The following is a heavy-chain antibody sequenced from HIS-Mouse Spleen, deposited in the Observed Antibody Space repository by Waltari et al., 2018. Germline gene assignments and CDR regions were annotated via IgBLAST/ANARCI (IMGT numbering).Heavy chain of an antibody. J-gene: IGHJ4*02. CDR3: AGYNWNYGTDY. V-gene: IGHV4-34*01. CDR2: INHSGST. Sequence: QVQLQQWAAGLLKPSETLSLTCAVYGGSFSGYYWSWNRQPPGKGLEWIGEINHSGSTNYNPSLKSRVTISVDTSKNQFSLKLSSVTAADTAVFYCAGYNWNYGTDYWGQGTLVTVSS. CDR1: GGSFSGYY. D-gene: IGHD1-7*01.